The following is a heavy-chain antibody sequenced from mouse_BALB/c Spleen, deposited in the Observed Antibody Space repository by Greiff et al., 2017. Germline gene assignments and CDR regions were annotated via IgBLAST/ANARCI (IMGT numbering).Heavy chain of an antibody. CDR1: GYTFTDYY. CDR2: INPNNGDT. CDR3: AIPGSYYGSSYELDY. D-gene: IGHD1-1*01. V-gene: IGHV1-26*01. J-gene: IGHJ2*01. Sequence: EVQLQQSGPELVKPGASVKMSCKASGYTFTDYYMKWVKQSHGKSLEWIGDINPNNGDTFYNQKFKGKATLTVDKSSSTAYMQLYSLTSEDSAVYYCAIPGSYYGSSYELDYWGQGTTLTVSS.